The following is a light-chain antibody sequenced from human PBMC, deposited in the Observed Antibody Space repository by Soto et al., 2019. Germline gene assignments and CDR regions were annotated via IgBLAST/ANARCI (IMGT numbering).Light chain of an antibody. CDR2: EVS. V-gene: IGLV2-8*01. Sequence: QSALTQPPSASGSPGQSVTISCTGTSSDVGGYNYVSWYQQHTGKAPKLMIYEVSKRPSGVPDRFSGSKSGNTASLTVSGLQAEDEADYYCSSYAGSNKLSSRVVFGGGTKLTVL. CDR1: SSDVGGYNY. CDR3: SSYAGSNKLSSRVV. J-gene: IGLJ2*01.